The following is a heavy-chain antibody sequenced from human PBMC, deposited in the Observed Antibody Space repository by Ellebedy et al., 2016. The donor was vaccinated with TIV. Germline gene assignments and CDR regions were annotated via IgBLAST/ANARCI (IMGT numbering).Heavy chain of an antibody. CDR3: ARGPYTNWPLLGH. D-gene: IGHD3-16*01. CDR1: GGSFSGYH. Sequence: MPSETLSLTCAVYGGSFSGYHWSWIRQTPGQGLGWIGEINNSGGTYYSPSLKSRVTISVYTSKNQFSLSLSSVTAADTAVYYCARGPYTNWPLLGHWGQGTLVTVSS. CDR2: INNSGGT. V-gene: IGHV4-34*01. J-gene: IGHJ4*02.